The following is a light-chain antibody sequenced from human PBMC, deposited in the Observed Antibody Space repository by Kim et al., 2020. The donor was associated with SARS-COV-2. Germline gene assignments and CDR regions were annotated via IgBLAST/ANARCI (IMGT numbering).Light chain of an antibody. CDR2: DVS. CDR1: YNY. J-gene: IGLJ2*01. CDR3: SSYTRGATLV. Sequence: YNYVSWYQQHPGKAPKLMIYDVSKGPSGVSNRFSGSKSGNTAFLTISGLQADDEAYYYCSSYTRGATLVFGGGTKLTVL. V-gene: IGLV2-14*04.